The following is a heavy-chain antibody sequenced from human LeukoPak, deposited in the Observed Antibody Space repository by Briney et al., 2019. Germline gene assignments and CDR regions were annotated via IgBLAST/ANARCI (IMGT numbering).Heavy chain of an antibody. J-gene: IGHJ5*02. V-gene: IGHV1-18*01. CDR1: GYTFTSYG. Sequence: GASVKVSCKASGYTFTSYGISWVRQAPGQGLEWMGWISAYNGNTNYAQKLQGRVTMTTDTSTSTAYMELRSLRSDDTAVYYCARFQSPRSWQQSRQLTSRFDPWGQGTLVTVSS. CDR3: ARFQSPRSWQQSRQLTSRFDP. CDR2: ISAYNGNT. D-gene: IGHD6-13*01.